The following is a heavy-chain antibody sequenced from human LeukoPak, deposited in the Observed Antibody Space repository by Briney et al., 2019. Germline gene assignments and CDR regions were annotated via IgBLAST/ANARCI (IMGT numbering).Heavy chain of an antibody. V-gene: IGHV3-48*02. Sequence: GGSLRLSCAASGFTFTDYPMNWVRQAPGRGLEWVANIRTSAASAYNTNYADSGQGRVIISRDDAKKTLYLHMNGLRDDDTAVYYCARDQRFAFDYWGQGILVTVSS. J-gene: IGHJ4*02. D-gene: IGHD3-16*01. CDR1: GFTFTDYP. CDR2: IRTSAASAYNT. CDR3: ARDQRFAFDY.